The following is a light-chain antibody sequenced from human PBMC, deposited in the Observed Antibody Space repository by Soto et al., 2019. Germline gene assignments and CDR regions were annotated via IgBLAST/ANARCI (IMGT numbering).Light chain of an antibody. CDR1: QSIRSN. Sequence: EIVMTQSPDTLSVSPGEGATLSCRVSQSIRSNLAWYQQRPGQAPRLLMYGASSRATGTPARFSGSGSGTAFTLTISSLEPEDFALYYCQQRSTWPTFGQGTRLEIK. V-gene: IGKV3-11*01. CDR2: GAS. J-gene: IGKJ5*01. CDR3: QQRSTWPT.